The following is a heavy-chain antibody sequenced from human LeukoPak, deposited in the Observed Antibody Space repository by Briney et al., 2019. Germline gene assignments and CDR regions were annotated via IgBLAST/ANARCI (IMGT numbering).Heavy chain of an antibody. Sequence: PGGSLRLSCAGSGFSFRRFCMTWVRQAPGRGMEWVANINGDGDGKRYADSVKDRFTISRDNARSLVFLQIHSLRDEDTAPYYSARDSSPDSATTYYDALDMWAQGTMVTVSS. CDR3: ARDSSPDSATTYYDALDM. J-gene: IGHJ3*02. V-gene: IGHV3-7*01. CDR2: INGDGDGK. CDR1: GFSFRRFC. D-gene: IGHD1-1*01.